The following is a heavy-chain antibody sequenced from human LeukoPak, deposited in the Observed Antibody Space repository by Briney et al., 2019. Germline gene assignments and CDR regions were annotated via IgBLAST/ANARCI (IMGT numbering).Heavy chain of an antibody. V-gene: IGHV3-21*01. J-gene: IGHJ4*02. CDR3: ASEKGLSSGLDY. CDR1: GFTFSSYS. D-gene: IGHD2/OR15-2a*01. CDR2: ISSSSSYI. Sequence: GGSLRRSCAASGFTFSSYSMNWVRQAPGKGLEWVSSISSSSSYIYYADSVKGRFTISRDNAKNSLYLQMNSLRAEDTAVYYCASEKGLSSGLDYWGQGTLVTVSS.